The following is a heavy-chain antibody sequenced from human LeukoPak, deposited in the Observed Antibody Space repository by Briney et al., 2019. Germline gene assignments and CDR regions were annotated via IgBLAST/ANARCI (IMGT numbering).Heavy chain of an antibody. CDR3: AKVSRAGTIFGVPLHY. V-gene: IGHV3-23*01. Sequence: GGSLRLSCAASGFTFSTYAMSWVRQAPGKGREWVSAISGSGGNTYYADSVKGRFTISRDNSKNTLYLQMNSLRAEDTAVYYGAKVSRAGTIFGVPLHYWGQGTLVTVSS. CDR2: ISGSGGNT. CDR1: GFTFSTYA. D-gene: IGHD3-3*01. J-gene: IGHJ4*02.